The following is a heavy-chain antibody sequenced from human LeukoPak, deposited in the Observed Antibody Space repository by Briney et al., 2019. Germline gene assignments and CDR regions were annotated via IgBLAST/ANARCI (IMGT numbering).Heavy chain of an antibody. CDR2: INPNSGRT. Sequence: ASVKVSCEASGYTFTGYYMHWVRQAPGQGLEWMGWINPNSGRTNYAQKFQGRVTMTGDTSISTAYMELTRLTSDDTAVYYCARDLRYFDWGTYYMDVWGKGTTVTVSS. CDR3: ARDLRYFDWGTYYMDV. D-gene: IGHD3-9*01. V-gene: IGHV1-2*02. J-gene: IGHJ6*03. CDR1: GYTFTGYY.